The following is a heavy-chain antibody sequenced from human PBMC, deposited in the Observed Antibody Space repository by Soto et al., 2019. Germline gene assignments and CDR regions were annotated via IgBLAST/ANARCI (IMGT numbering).Heavy chain of an antibody. V-gene: IGHV5-51*01. CDR2: IYPGDSDT. D-gene: IGHD6-13*01. Sequence: PGEALKISWKGSGYSFTSYWSGWVRQMPGKGLEWMGIIYPGDSDTRYSPSFQGQVTISADKSISTAYLQWSSLKASDTAMYYCARRIAAAGGSYYYGMDVWGQGTTVTVSS. J-gene: IGHJ6*02. CDR3: ARRIAAAGGSYYYGMDV. CDR1: GYSFTSYW.